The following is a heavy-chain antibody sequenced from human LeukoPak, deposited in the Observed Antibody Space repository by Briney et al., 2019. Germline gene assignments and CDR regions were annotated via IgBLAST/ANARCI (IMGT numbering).Heavy chain of an antibody. CDR3: ARDHHRRLYDSQARDTFDI. V-gene: IGHV3-48*01. J-gene: IGHJ3*02. Sequence: GGSLRLSCEASGFIFSSYTTNWVRQAPGKGLEWVSYIGSSSSTIYYADSVKGRFTISRDNAKNSLYLQMNSLRAEDTAVYYCARDHHRRLYDSQARDTFDIWGQGTMVTVSS. D-gene: IGHD3-22*01. CDR2: IGSSSSTI. CDR1: GFIFSSYT.